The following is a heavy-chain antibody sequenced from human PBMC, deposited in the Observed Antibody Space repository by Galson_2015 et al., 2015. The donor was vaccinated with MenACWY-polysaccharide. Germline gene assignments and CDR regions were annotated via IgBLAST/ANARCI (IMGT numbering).Heavy chain of an antibody. V-gene: IGHV3-74*01. CDR3: ARMGGGYRTYWNFDL. Sequence: SLRLSCAAPGFTFSSYWMHWVRQAPGKGLVWVSRTNSDGSSTSYADSVKGRFTISRDNAKNTLYLRMNSLRAEDTAVYYCARMGGGYRTYWNFDLWGRGTLVTVSS. J-gene: IGHJ2*01. CDR1: GFTFSSYW. D-gene: IGHD5-12*01. CDR2: TNSDGSST.